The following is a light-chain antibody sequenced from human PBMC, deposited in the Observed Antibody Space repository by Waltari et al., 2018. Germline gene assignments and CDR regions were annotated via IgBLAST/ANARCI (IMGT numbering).Light chain of an antibody. J-gene: IGLJ2*01. V-gene: IGLV2-8*01. CDR3: SSYAGSSNLI. Sequence: QSAPTQPPSASRSPGPPAPFSCTATSSDMGCSKSGSWYQQHPPKPPKLMIYEVNKRPSGVPDLFSGSKSGNTASLTVSGLQADDEADYYCSSYAGSSNLIFGGGTKLTVL. CDR1: SSDMGCSKS. CDR2: EVN.